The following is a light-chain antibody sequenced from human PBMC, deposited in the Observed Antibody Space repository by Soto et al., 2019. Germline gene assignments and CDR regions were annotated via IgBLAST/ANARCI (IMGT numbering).Light chain of an antibody. CDR2: AAS. J-gene: IGKJ1*01. Sequence: IQMTQSPSSLSASVLDIFTITCRASQSISSYLNWYQQKPGKAPKLLIYAASSLQSGVPSRFSGSGSGTDFTLTISSLQPEDFATYYCQQSYSTPPWTFGQGTKVDIK. V-gene: IGKV1-39*01. CDR1: QSISSY. CDR3: QQSYSTPPWT.